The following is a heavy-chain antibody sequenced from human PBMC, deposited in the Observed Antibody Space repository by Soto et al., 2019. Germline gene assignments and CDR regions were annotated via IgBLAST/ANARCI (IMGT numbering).Heavy chain of an antibody. J-gene: IGHJ4*02. CDR2: ISAYNGNT. CDR3: ASAVTMEPPFDY. CDR1: GYTFTSYG. Sequence: ASVKVSCKASGYTFTSYGISWVRQAPGQGLEWMGWISAYNGNTKYSQRFQGRVTITRDTSASTAYMELSSLRSEDTAVYYCASAVTMEPPFDYWGQGTLVTVSS. V-gene: IGHV1-18*01. D-gene: IGHD3-10*01.